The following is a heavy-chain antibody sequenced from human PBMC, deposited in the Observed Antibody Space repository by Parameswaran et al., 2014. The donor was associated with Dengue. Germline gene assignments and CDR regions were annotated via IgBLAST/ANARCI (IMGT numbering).Heavy chain of an antibody. CDR2: ISGSGGST. D-gene: IGHD3-22*01. CDR1: SNA. V-gene: IGHV3-23*01. J-gene: IGHJ4*02. CDR3: ASRTHYYDSSGYYYTHFDY. Sequence: SNARWIRQPPGKGLEWVSAISGSGGSTYYAGSVKGRFTIPRDNSKNTLYLQMNSLRAEDTAVYYCASRTHYYDSSGYYYTHFDYWGQGTLVTVSS.